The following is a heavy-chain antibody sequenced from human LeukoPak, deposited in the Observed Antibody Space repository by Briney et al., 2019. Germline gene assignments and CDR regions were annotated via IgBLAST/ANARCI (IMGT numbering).Heavy chain of an antibody. CDR1: GGSISSGGYY. CDR2: IYHSGST. CDR3: ARGNYYDSSGGAFDI. Sequence: SQTLSLTCTVSGGSISSGGYYWSWIRQPPGKGLEWIGYIYHSGSTYYNPSLKSRVTISVDRSKNQFSLKLSSVTAADTAVYYCARGNYYDSSGGAFDIWGQGTMVTVSS. J-gene: IGHJ3*02. V-gene: IGHV4-30-2*01. D-gene: IGHD3-22*01.